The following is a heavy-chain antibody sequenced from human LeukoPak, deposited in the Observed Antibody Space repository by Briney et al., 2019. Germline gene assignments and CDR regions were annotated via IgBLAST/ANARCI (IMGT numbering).Heavy chain of an antibody. CDR1: GFTFSSYA. CDR2: ISGSGGST. V-gene: IGHV3-23*01. CDR3: ARYRRTPDYYDSSGSEGYFDY. D-gene: IGHD3-22*01. J-gene: IGHJ4*02. Sequence: PGGSLRLSCAASGFTFSSYAMSWVRQAPGKGLEWVSAISGSGGSTYYADSVKGRFTISRDNSKNTLYLQMNSLRAEDTAVYYCARYRRTPDYYDSSGSEGYFDYWGQGTLVTVSS.